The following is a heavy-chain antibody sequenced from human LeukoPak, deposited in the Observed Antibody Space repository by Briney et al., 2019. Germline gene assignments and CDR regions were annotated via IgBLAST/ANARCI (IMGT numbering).Heavy chain of an antibody. CDR3: ARHRPGYSGGPYYFDS. CDR2: IYPSDSDT. D-gene: IGHD6-19*01. J-gene: IGHJ4*02. Sequence: GESLKISCKDSGYEFSRYWITWVRQMPGKGLEWMGIIYPSDSDTIYSPSFQGQATISADRSIDTAYLQWSSLKASDTAIYYCARHRPGYSGGPYYFDSWGQGTPVTVSS. V-gene: IGHV5-51*01. CDR1: GYEFSRYW.